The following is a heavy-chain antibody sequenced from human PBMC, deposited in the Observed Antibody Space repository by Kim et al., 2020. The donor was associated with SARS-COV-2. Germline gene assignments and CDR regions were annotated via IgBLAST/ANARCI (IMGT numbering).Heavy chain of an antibody. V-gene: IGHV3-21*01. CDR2: ISSSGSYK. CDR1: GFTFNSYS. CDR3: ARVLDDFWIGYGLNVY. J-gene: IGHJ4*02. D-gene: IGHD3-3*01. Sequence: GGSLRLSCAASGFTFNSYSLNWVRQAPGKGLEWVSSISSSGSYKYYADSVKGRFTISGDNAKNSQYLQMNSLRAEDTAVYYCARVLDDFWIGYGLNVYWGQGTLVSVSS.